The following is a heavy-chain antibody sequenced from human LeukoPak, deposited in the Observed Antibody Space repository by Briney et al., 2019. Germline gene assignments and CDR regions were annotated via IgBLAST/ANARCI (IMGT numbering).Heavy chain of an antibody. CDR2: ISSSGSTI. Sequence: GGSLRLSCGASGFTFSDYYMSWIRQAPGKGLEWVSFISSSGSTIYYADSMKGRLTISRDNAKNSVYLQTNSLRAEDTAVYYCARGLGYCSGGSCPRRAFDIWGQGTMVTVSS. D-gene: IGHD2-15*01. CDR1: GFTFSDYY. V-gene: IGHV3-11*01. CDR3: ARGLGYCSGGSCPRRAFDI. J-gene: IGHJ3*02.